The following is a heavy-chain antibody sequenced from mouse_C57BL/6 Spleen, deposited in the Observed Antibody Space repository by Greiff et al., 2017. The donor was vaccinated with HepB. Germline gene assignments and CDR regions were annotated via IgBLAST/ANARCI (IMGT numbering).Heavy chain of an antibody. CDR1: GYTFTDYY. D-gene: IGHD1-1*01. Sequence: VQLQQSGAELVRPGASVKLSCKASGYTFTDYYINWVKQRPGQGLEWIARIYPGSGNTYYNEKFKGKATLTAEKSSSTAYMQLSSLTSEDSAVYFCARSDGSSSWFAYWGKGTLVTVSA. J-gene: IGHJ3*01. V-gene: IGHV1-76*01. CDR3: ARSDGSSSWFAY. CDR2: IYPGSGNT.